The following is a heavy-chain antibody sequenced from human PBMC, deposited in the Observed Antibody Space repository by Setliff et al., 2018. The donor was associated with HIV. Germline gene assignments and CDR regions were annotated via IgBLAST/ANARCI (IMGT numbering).Heavy chain of an antibody. CDR1: GYTFTNYA. Sequence: ASVKVSCKASGYTFTNYAMHWVRQAPGQRLEWMGWINAGNGDTKYSQKFQGRVTFTWDTSASTAFMELSNLKSEDTAMYYCARSVVVYGGDSVPFDIWGPGTLVTVSS. CDR3: ARSVVVYGGDSVPFDI. D-gene: IGHD2-21*02. V-gene: IGHV1-3*01. CDR2: INAGNGDT. J-gene: IGHJ3*02.